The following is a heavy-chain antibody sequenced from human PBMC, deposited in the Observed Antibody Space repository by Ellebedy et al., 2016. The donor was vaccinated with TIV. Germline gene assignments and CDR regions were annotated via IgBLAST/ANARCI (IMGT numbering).Heavy chain of an antibody. J-gene: IGHJ5*02. D-gene: IGHD6-19*01. V-gene: IGHV4-39*07. CDR2: FYYSGST. CDR3: ASPTLAVAGTENWFDP. CDR1: GGSISGNYY. Sequence: SETLSLXXTVSGGSISGNYYWAWIRQPPGKGLEWIGSFYYSGSTYYNPSLKSRVTISVDTSKNQFSLKLSSVTAADTALYYCASPTLAVAGTENWFDPWGQGTLVTVSS.